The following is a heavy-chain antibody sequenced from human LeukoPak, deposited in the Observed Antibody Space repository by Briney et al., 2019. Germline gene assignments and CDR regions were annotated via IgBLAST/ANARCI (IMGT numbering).Heavy chain of an antibody. CDR1: GFTFSSYS. CDR2: ISSSSSTI. V-gene: IGHV3-48*04. Sequence: GESLRLSCAASGFTFSSYSMNWVRQAPGKGLEWVSYISSSSSTIYYADSVKGRFTISRDNAKNSLYLQMNSLGAEDTAVYYCARVGGYWSSTSCPDWGQGTLVTVSS. J-gene: IGHJ4*02. CDR3: ARVGGYWSSTSCPD. D-gene: IGHD2-2*01.